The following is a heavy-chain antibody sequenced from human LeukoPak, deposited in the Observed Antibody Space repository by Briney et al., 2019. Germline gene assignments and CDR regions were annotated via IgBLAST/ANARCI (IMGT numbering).Heavy chain of an antibody. Sequence: GGSLRLSCAASGFTFSSYAMSWVRQAPGKGLEWVSAISGSGGSTYYADSVRGRFTISRDNSKNTLYLQMNSLRAEDTAVYYCAKDYDFWSGYLSWGQGTLVTVSS. CDR3: AKDYDFWSGYLS. V-gene: IGHV3-23*01. J-gene: IGHJ5*02. CDR2: ISGSGGST. CDR1: GFTFSSYA. D-gene: IGHD3-3*01.